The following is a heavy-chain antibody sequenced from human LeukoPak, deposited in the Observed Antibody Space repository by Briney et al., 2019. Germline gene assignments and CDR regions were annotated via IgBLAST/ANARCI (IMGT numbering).Heavy chain of an antibody. Sequence: PSETLSLTCTVSGYSISSGYYWGWIRQPPGKGLEWIGSIYHSGSTYYNPSLKSRVTISVDTSKNQFSLKLSSVTAADTAVYYCASSSLWFGGGDYWGQGTLVTVSS. J-gene: IGHJ4*02. V-gene: IGHV4-38-2*02. CDR1: GYSISSGYY. CDR2: IYHSGST. D-gene: IGHD3-10*01. CDR3: ASSSLWFGGGDY.